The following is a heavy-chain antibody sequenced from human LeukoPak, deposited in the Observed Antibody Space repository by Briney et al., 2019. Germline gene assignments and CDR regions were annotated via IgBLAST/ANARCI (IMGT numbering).Heavy chain of an antibody. J-gene: IGHJ5*02. CDR2: IYYSGST. V-gene: IGHV4-59*01. CDR1: GGSISSYY. Sequence: LSETLSLTCPVSGGSISSYYWSWIRQPPGKGLEWIGYIYYSGSTNYNPSLKSRVTISVDTSKNQFSLKLSSVTAADTAVYYCAREKIAYYDNSGRGWFDPWGQGTLVTVSS. CDR3: AREKIAYYDNSGRGWFDP. D-gene: IGHD3-22*01.